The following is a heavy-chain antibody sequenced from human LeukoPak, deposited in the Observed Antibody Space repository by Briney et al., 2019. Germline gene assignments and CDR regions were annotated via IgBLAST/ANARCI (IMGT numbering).Heavy chain of an antibody. CDR1: GFTFSSYA. CDR2: ISGSGGST. D-gene: IGHD1-1*01. Sequence: GGSLRLSCAASGFTFSSYAMSWVRQAPGKGLEWVSAISGSGGSTYYADSVKGRFTISRDNSKNTLYLQMNSLRAEDTAVYYCSKVGPAWNWNYLYYWGQGTLVTVSS. J-gene: IGHJ4*02. CDR3: SKVGPAWNWNYLYY. V-gene: IGHV3-23*01.